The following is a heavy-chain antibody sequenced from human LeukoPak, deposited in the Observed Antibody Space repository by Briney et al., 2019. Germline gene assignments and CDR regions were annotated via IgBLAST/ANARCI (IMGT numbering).Heavy chain of an antibody. CDR3: ARGGLYGDYYFDY. CDR1: GFTFTSYW. D-gene: IGHD2-21*02. Sequence: GGPLRLSCAASGFTFTSYWMTWVRQAPGKGLERVANTKHDGSERYYVDSVKGRFTISRDNVKNSLFLQMDSLRAEDTAVYYCARGGLYGDYYFDYWGQGTLVTVTS. J-gene: IGHJ4*02. CDR2: TKHDGSER. V-gene: IGHV3-7*04.